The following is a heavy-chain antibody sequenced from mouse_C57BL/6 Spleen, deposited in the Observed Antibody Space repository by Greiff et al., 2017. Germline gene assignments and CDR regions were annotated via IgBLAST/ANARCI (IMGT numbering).Heavy chain of an antibody. V-gene: IGHV14-4*01. D-gene: IGHD2-3*01. CDR3: TTVEGYPYYYAMDY. CDR1: GFNIKDDY. Sequence: EVKLVESGAELVRPGASVKLSCTASGFNIKDDYMHWVKQRPEQGLEWIGWIDPENGDTEYASKFQGKATITADTSSNTAYLQLSSLTSEDTAVYYCTTVEGYPYYYAMDYWGQGTSVTVSS. J-gene: IGHJ4*01. CDR2: IDPENGDT.